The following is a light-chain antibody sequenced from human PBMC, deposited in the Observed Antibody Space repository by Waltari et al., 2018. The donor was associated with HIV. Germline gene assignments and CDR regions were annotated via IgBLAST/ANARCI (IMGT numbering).Light chain of an antibody. CDR3: LTWDTATPYV. CDR2: QDT. CDR1: RLGDKY. Sequence: SYDLTQPPSVSVSPGQTASISCSGGRLGDKYVSWCKPKPGLTTVLVMYQDTKRPAGSSQLFAASTTGNTTTLTISGSQSRDEAEYFCLTWDTATPYVFGTGTKVTVL. J-gene: IGLJ1*01. V-gene: IGLV3-1*01.